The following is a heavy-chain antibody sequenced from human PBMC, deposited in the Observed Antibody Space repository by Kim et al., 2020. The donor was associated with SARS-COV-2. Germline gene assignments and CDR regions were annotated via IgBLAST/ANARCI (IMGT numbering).Heavy chain of an antibody. Sequence: ASVKVSCKASGYTFTSYAMHWVRQAPGQRLEWMGWINAGNGNTKYSQKFQGRVTITRDTSASTAYMELSSLRSEDTAVYYCARGMHVRVTPSPIGQQLVHYYGMDVWGQGTTVTVSS. D-gene: IGHD6-13*01. CDR2: INAGNGNT. CDR1: GYTFTSYA. V-gene: IGHV1-3*01. J-gene: IGHJ6*02. CDR3: ARGMHVRVTPSPIGQQLVHYYGMDV.